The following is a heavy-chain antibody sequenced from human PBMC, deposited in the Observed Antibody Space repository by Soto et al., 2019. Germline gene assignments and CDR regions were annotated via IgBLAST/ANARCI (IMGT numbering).Heavy chain of an antibody. CDR3: AKGRSSSGWYGYFQH. V-gene: IGHV3-30*18. CDR2: ISYDGSNK. J-gene: IGHJ1*01. CDR1: GFTFSSYG. D-gene: IGHD6-19*01. Sequence: GGSLRLSCAASGFTFSSYGMHWVRQAPGKGLEWVAVISYDGSNKYYADSVKGRFTISRDNSKNTLYLQMNSLRAEDTAVYYCAKGRSSSGWYGYFQHWGQGTLVTVSS.